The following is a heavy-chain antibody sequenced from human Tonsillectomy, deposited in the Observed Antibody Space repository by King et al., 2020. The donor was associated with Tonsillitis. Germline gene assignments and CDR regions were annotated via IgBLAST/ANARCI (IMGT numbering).Heavy chain of an antibody. Sequence: LQLQESGPGLVKPSQTLSLTCTVSGGSISSGGYYWSWIRQHPGKGLEWIGYIYYSGSTYYNTSLKSRVTISVATSKYQSSLKLSSVTAADTAVYYCASPSGTGGRLPSFAYWGQGTLVTVSS. CDR3: ASPSGTGGRLPSFAY. CDR2: IYYSGST. D-gene: IGHD7-27*01. V-gene: IGHV4-31*03. CDR1: GGSISSGGYY. J-gene: IGHJ4*02.